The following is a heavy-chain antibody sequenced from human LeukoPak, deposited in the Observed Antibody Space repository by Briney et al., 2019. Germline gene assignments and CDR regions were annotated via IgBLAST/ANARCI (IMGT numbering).Heavy chain of an antibody. J-gene: IGHJ3*02. CDR1: GGSFSGYY. CDR2: INHSGST. CDR3: ARQDQQLPSPAFDI. D-gene: IGHD6-13*01. V-gene: IGHV4-34*01. Sequence: SETLSLTCAVYGGSFSGYYWSWIRQPPGKGLEWIGEINHSGSTNYNPSLKSRVTISVDTSKNQFSLKLSSVTAADTAVYYCARQDQQLPSPAFDIWGQGTMVTVSS.